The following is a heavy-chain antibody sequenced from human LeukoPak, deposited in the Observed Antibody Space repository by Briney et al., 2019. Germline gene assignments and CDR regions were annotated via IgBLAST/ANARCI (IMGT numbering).Heavy chain of an antibody. CDR1: GDSLSRYY. CDR2: INPSGSP. J-gene: IGHJ6*03. V-gene: IGHV4-34*01. Sequence: PSETPSLTCAVYGDSLSRYYWTWIRQSPGKGLEWLGEINPSGSPDYNPSLKSRATISVDTSKNQFSLRLASVTAADTAVYYCASVRHDPLEYYYYIDVWGKGTTVTVSS. D-gene: IGHD2/OR15-2a*01. CDR3: ASVRHDPLEYYYYIDV.